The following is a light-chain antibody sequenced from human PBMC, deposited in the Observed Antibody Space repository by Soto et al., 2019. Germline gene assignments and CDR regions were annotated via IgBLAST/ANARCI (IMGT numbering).Light chain of an antibody. CDR2: DAF. Sequence: EIVLTQSPATLSLFPGERATLSCRASQGVSRYLAWYQQRPGQTPRLLIYDAFNRATGIPARFSGSGSGTDFTLSISSLEPEDFAVYYCQQRSSWPLMFGPGTTVEI. CDR1: QGVSRY. V-gene: IGKV3-11*01. J-gene: IGKJ3*01. CDR3: QQRSSWPLM.